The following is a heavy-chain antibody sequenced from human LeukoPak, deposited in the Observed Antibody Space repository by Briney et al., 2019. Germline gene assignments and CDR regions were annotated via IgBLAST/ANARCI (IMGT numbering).Heavy chain of an antibody. D-gene: IGHD3-10*01. J-gene: IGHJ6*03. CDR2: IYYSGST. CDR3: ARQRKYYYGSGSYYNSYYYYMDV. CDR1: GGSFSGYY. V-gene: IGHV4-34*01. Sequence: SETLSLTCAVYGGSFSGYYWSWIRQPPGKGLEWIGSIYYSGSTYYNPSLKSRVTISVDTSKNQFSLKLSSVTAADTAVYYCARQRKYYYGSGSYYNSYYYYMDVWGKGTTVTISS.